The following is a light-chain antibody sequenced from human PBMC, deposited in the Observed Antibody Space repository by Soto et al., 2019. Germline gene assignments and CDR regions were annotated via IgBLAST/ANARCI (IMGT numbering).Light chain of an antibody. CDR1: SSDIGAYKY. Sequence: QSVLTQPPSASGSPGQSVTISCTGTSSDIGAYKYVSWYQLHPGKAPKFLIYEVGKRPSGVPDRFSGSKSGNTASLTVSGLQAEDEAEYYCTSYAGSNRGVVFGGGTKLTVL. V-gene: IGLV2-8*01. CDR2: EVG. CDR3: TSYAGSNRGVV. J-gene: IGLJ2*01.